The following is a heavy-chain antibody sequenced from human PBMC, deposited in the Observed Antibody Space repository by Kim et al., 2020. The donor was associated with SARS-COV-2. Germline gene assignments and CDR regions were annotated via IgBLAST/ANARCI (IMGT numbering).Heavy chain of an antibody. V-gene: IGHV4-39*01. CDR2: GSP. D-gene: IGHD6-19*01. CDR3: ASLSSGNDY. Sequence: GSPYCNPCPKSRVTISVDTSKNQFSLTLSSVTAADTAVYYCASLSSGNDYWGQGTLVTVSS. J-gene: IGHJ4*02.